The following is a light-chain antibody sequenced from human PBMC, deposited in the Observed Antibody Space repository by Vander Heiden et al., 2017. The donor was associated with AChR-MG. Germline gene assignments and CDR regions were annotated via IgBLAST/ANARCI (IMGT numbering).Light chain of an antibody. CDR2: DVT. CDR1: SSDVGAYNY. V-gene: IGLV2-8*01. J-gene: IGLJ2*01. CDR3: SSYTGSNKFL. Sequence: QSALTQPPSASGSPGQSVTISCSGSSSDVGAYNYVSWYQQHPGKAPKLMIFDVTKRPSGVPDRFSGSKSGNTASLTVSGLQVEDEADYYCSSYTGSNKFLFGGGTKL.